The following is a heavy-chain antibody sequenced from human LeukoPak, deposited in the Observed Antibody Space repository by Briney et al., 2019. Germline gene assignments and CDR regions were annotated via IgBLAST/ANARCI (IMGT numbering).Heavy chain of an antibody. CDR2: IYYSGTT. D-gene: IGHD6-13*01. Sequence: SETLSLTCTVSGGSISSYYWSWIRQPPGKGLEWIGYIYYSGTTNYNPSLKSRVTISLDTSKNQFSLTLSSLTAADTAVYYCARHDDSSSWYVGPFDYWGQGTLVTASS. CDR3: ARHDDSSSWYVGPFDY. J-gene: IGHJ4*02. CDR1: GGSISSYY. V-gene: IGHV4-59*08.